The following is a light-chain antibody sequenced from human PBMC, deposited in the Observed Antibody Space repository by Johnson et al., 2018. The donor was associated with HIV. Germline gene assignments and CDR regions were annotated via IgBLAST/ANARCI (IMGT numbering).Light chain of an antibody. Sequence: QSVLTQPPSVSAAPGQKVTISCSGSSSNIGNNYVSWYQQFPGTAHKLLIYENNKRPSGIPDRFSGSKSGTSATLGITGLQTGDEADYYCGTWDNSLGTGGVFGTGTKVTVL. CDR2: ENN. V-gene: IGLV1-51*02. CDR3: GTWDNSLGTGGV. J-gene: IGLJ1*01. CDR1: SSNIGNNY.